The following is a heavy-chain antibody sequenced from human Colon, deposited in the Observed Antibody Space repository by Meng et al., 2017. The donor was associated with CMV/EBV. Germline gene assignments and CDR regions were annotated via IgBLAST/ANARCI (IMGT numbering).Heavy chain of an antibody. CDR2: IYAGGRST. J-gene: IGHJ6*02. CDR3: AKGSLEWLYYGMDV. D-gene: IGHD3-3*01. V-gene: IGHV3-23*03. CDR1: GFTLRNYA. Sequence: GESLKISCAASGFTLRNYAMSWVRQAPGKGLEWVSVIYAGGRSTYYADSVKGRFIISRDDSKNTLYMQMNSLRAEDTAVYYCAKGSLEWLYYGMDVWGQGTMVTVSS.